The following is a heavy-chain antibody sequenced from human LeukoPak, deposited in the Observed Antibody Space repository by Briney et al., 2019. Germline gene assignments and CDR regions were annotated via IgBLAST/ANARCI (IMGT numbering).Heavy chain of an antibody. V-gene: IGHV1-18*01. CDR1: VYTFTSYG. D-gene: IGHD3-3*01. J-gene: IGHJ6*02. CDR3: ARNSDDFWSGYSSHNYYYYGMDV. Sequence: ASVKVSCKASVYTFTSYGISWVRQAPGQGLEWMGWISAYNGNTNYAQKLQGRVTMTTDTSTSTAYMELRSLRSDDTAVYYCARNSDDFWSGYSSHNYYYYGMDVWGQGTTVTVSS. CDR2: ISAYNGNT.